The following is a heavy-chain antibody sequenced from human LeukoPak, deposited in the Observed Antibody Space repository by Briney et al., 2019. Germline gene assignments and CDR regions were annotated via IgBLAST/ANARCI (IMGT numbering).Heavy chain of an antibody. J-gene: IGHJ4*02. CDR3: ARRAPLSSFDY. V-gene: IGHV4-59*01. CDR2: VYYSGST. CDR1: GGSISSYY. Sequence: SETLSLTCTVSGGSISSYYWNWVRQPPGKGLEWIGYVYYSGSTNYNPSLKSRVTISVDTSKNQFSLNLSSVTAADTAVYYCARRAPLSSFDYWGQGTLVTVSS.